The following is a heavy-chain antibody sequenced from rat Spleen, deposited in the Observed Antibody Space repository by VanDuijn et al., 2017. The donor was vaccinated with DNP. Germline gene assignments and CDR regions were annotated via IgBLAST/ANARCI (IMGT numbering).Heavy chain of an antibody. V-gene: IGHV4-2*01. Sequence: EVKLVESGGGLVQPGSSLKLSCAASGFNFNDYWMGWVRQAPGKGLEWSGQINKDSSTINYNPSLKEKITISRDNAQNTLYLQMSKLGSEDTAIYYCAKGPNYGGWSDYFDYWGQGVMVTVSS. D-gene: IGHD1-11*01. CDR3: AKGPNYGGWSDYFDY. CDR2: INKDSSTI. CDR1: GFNFNDYW. J-gene: IGHJ2*01.